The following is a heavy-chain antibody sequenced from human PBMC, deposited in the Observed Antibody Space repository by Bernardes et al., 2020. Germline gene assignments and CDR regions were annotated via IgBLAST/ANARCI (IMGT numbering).Heavy chain of an antibody. Sequence: SETLSLTCTVSGGSVSSGSYYWSWIRQPPGKGLEWIGYIYYSGSTNYNPSLKSRVTISVDTSKNQFSLKLSSVTAADTAVYYCARVSVEVVVGVHYYYGMDVWGQGTTVTVSS. D-gene: IGHD2-15*01. V-gene: IGHV4-61*01. J-gene: IGHJ6*02. CDR1: GGSVSSGSYY. CDR2: IYYSGST. CDR3: ARVSVEVVVGVHYYYGMDV.